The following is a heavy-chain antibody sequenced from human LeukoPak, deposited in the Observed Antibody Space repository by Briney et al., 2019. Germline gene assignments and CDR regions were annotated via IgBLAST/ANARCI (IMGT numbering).Heavy chain of an antibody. CDR3: AKHLSYGSGSYYNSHFDY. D-gene: IGHD3-10*01. V-gene: IGHV3-23*01. CDR1: GFTFSSYA. J-gene: IGHJ4*02. CDR2: ISGSGGST. Sequence: GGSLRLSCAASGFTFSSYAMSWVRQAPGKGLEWVSAISGSGGSTYYADSVKGRFTISRDNSKNTLYLQMNSLRAEDTAVYYCAKHLSYGSGSYYNSHFDYWGQGTLVTVSS.